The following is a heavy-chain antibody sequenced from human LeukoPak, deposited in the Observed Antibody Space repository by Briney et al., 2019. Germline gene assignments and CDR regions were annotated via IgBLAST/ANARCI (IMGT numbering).Heavy chain of an antibody. J-gene: IGHJ3*02. D-gene: IGHD3-3*01. CDR3: AAVSTDYDFWSGRDAFDI. V-gene: IGHV1-58*02. CDR1: GFTFTSSA. Sequence: GASVKVSCKASGFTFTSSAMQWVRQARGQRLEWIGWIVVGSGNTNYAQKFQERVTITRDMSTSTAYMELSSLRPEDTAVYYCAAVSTDYDFWSGRDAFDIWGQGTMVTVSS. CDR2: IVVGSGNT.